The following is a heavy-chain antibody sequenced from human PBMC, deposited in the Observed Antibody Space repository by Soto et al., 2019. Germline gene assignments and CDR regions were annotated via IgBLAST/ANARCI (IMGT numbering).Heavy chain of an antibody. CDR3: ARSYGDFDAFDI. CDR2: IYPGDSDT. D-gene: IGHD4-17*01. Sequence: PGESLKISCKGSGYSFTSYGIGWVLLMPGKGLEWMGIIYPGDSDTRYSPSFQGQVTTSSDKSISTAYLQWSSLKAADTAMYDCARSYGDFDAFDIWGQGTMVTVSS. CDR1: GYSFTSYG. V-gene: IGHV5-51*01. J-gene: IGHJ3*02.